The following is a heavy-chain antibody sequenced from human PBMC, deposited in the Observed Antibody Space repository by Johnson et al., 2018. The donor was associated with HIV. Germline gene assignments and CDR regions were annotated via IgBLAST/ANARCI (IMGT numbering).Heavy chain of an antibody. J-gene: IGHJ3*02. D-gene: IGHD3-22*01. Sequence: QVQLVESGGGVVQPGRSLRLSCAASGFTFSSFAIHWVRQAPGKGLEWVAVISYDGSDKYYADSVKGRFTISRDNSKNALYLQMNSLRAEDTSVYYCGRSQTMIVDGAAAFDIWGQGTMVTVSS. CDR1: GFTFSSFA. V-gene: IGHV3-30-3*01. CDR2: ISYDGSDK. CDR3: GRSQTMIVDGAAAFDI.